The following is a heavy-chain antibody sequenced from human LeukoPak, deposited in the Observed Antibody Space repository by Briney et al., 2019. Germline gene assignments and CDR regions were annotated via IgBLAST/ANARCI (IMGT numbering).Heavy chain of an antibody. J-gene: IGHJ6*02. V-gene: IGHV4-39*01. CDR1: GGSISSSSYY. CDR3: ARHAPVRGPTHNYYYYGMDV. CDR2: IYYSGST. D-gene: IGHD3-10*01. Sequence: SETLSLTCTVSGGSISSSSYYWGWIRQPPGKGLEWIGSIYYSGSTYYNPSLKSRVTISVDTSNNQFSLKLSSVTAADTAVYYCARHAPVRGPTHNYYYYGMDVWGQGTTVTVSS.